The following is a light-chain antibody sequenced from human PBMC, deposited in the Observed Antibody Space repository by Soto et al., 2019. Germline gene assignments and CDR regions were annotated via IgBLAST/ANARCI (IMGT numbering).Light chain of an antibody. J-gene: IGKJ2*01. Sequence: EIVLTQSPGTLSLSPGERATLSCRASQSVSSSYLAWYQQKPGQAPRLLISGASIRATGIPDRFSGSGSGTDFTLTISRLEPEDFAVYSCQQYGRSPYTFGQGTKLEIK. CDR2: GAS. V-gene: IGKV3-20*01. CDR3: QQYGRSPYT. CDR1: QSVSSSY.